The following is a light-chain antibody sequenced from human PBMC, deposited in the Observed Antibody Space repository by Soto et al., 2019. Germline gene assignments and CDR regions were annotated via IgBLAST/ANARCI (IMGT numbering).Light chain of an antibody. V-gene: IGLV2-14*01. CDR2: DVS. J-gene: IGLJ2*01. CDR1: SSDVGGYNY. Sequence: ALTQPASVSGSPGQSITISCTGTSSDVGGYNYVSWYQQHPGKAPKLMIYDVSNRPSGVSNRFSGSRSGNTASLIISGLQTEDEADYYCSSYTVSSTVIFGGGTKLTVL. CDR3: SSYTVSSTVI.